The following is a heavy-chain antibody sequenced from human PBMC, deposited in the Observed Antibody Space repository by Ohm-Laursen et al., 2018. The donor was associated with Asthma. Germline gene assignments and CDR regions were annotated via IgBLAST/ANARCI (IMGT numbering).Heavy chain of an antibody. Sequence: SVKVSCKSSGYTFTSYAMHWVRQAPGQRLEWMGWINAGNGNTKYSQKFQGRVTITRDTSASTAYMELSSLRSEDTAVYYCARAYYYDSSGYDYWGQGTLVTVSS. CDR3: ARAYYYDSSGYDY. CDR1: GYTFTSYA. D-gene: IGHD3-22*01. V-gene: IGHV1-3*01. J-gene: IGHJ4*02. CDR2: INAGNGNT.